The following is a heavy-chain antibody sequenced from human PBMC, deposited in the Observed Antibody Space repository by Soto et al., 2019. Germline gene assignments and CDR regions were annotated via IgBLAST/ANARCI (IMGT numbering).Heavy chain of an antibody. D-gene: IGHD2-15*01. J-gene: IGHJ3*02. CDR2: IYYSGST. V-gene: IGHV4-59*01. Sequence: SETLSLTCTVSGGSISSYYWSWIRQPPGKGLEWIGYIYYSGSTNYNPSLKSRVTISVDTSKNQFSLKLSSVTAADTAVYYCARVKALKGGGSFNTSVAFDIWGQGTMVTVSS. CDR1: GGSISSYY. CDR3: ARVKALKGGGSFNTSVAFDI.